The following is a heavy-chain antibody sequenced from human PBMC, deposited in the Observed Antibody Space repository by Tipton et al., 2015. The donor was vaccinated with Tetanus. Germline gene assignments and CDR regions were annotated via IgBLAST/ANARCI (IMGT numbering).Heavy chain of an antibody. CDR3: AREGAPRAFDI. Sequence: TLSLTCSVSGDSISSGGHYWGWIRQHPGKGLEWIGNVHYSGSTFYNPSLKSRVTISVDTSKKQFPLKLNSVTAADTAVYYCAREGAPRAFDIWGQGTMVTVSS. CDR2: VHYSGST. V-gene: IGHV4-31*03. CDR1: GDSISSGGHY. J-gene: IGHJ3*02.